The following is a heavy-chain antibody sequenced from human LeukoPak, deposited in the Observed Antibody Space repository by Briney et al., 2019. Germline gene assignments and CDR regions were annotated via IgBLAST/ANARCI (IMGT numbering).Heavy chain of an antibody. CDR2: IYYSGST. D-gene: IGHD3-22*01. V-gene: IGHV4-59*01. CDR3: ARAEGGYYYDY. Sequence: SETLSLTCTVSGGSISSYYWSWIRQPPGKGLEWIGYIYYSGSTNYNPSLKSRVTISVDTSKNQFSLKLSSVTAADTAVYYCARAEGGYYYDYWGQGTLVTVSS. CDR1: GGSISSYY. J-gene: IGHJ4*02.